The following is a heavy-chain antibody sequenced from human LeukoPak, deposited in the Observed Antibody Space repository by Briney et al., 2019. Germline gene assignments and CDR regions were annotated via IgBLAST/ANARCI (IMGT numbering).Heavy chain of an antibody. D-gene: IGHD6-19*01. CDR2: IGTSSDTI. J-gene: IGHJ4*02. Sequence: QPGGSLRLSCAASGFTLSSYSMNWVRQAPGKGLEWVSYIGTSSDTIYYADSVKGRFTISRDNAKNSLYLQMNSLRAEDTAVYYCARRGSARYSGGWFADYWGQGTLVTVSS. V-gene: IGHV3-48*01. CDR3: ARRGSARYSGGWFADY. CDR1: GFTLSSYS.